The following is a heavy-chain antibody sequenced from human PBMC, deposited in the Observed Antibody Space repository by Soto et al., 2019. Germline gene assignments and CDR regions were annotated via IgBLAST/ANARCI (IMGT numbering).Heavy chain of an antibody. Sequence: QVQLQQSGPGLVKASETLSLTCTVSGGSITNYYWSWIRQPAGKGLEWIGRMYTKERTNYNLSFQSRGTMSVDTSKNQFSLKLNAVTAADTAVYYCARDDYKDGGNNWFDPWGQGTLVTVSS. CDR1: GGSITNYY. D-gene: IGHD3-16*01. CDR2: MYTKERT. J-gene: IGHJ5*02. V-gene: IGHV4-4*07. CDR3: ARDDYKDGGNNWFDP.